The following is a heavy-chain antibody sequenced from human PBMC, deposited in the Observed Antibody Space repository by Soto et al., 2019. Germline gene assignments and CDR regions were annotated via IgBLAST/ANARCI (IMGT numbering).Heavy chain of an antibody. V-gene: IGHV1-3*01. CDR3: ARNRLNNNWFDP. D-gene: IGHD6-25*01. Sequence: ASVKVSCKASGYTLTSYAMHWVRQAPGQRLEWMGWINAGNGNTKYSQKFQGRVTITRDTSASTAYMELSSLRSEDTAVYYCARNRLNNNWFDPWGQGTLVTVSS. J-gene: IGHJ5*02. CDR1: GYTLTSYA. CDR2: INAGNGNT.